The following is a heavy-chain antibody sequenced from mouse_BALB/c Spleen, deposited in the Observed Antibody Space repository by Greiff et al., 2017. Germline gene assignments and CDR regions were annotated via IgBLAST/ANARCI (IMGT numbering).Heavy chain of an antibody. CDR3: ARELTGYFDY. CDR1: GYTFTSYW. V-gene: IGHV1-69*02. Sequence: VQLQQPGAELVKPGAPVKLSCKASGYTFTSYWMNWVKQRPGRGLEWIGRIDPSDSETHYNQKFKDKATLTVDKSSSTAYIQLSSLTSEDSAVYYCARELTGYFDYWGQGTTLTGSS. CDR2: IDPSDSET. D-gene: IGHD4-1*01. J-gene: IGHJ2*01.